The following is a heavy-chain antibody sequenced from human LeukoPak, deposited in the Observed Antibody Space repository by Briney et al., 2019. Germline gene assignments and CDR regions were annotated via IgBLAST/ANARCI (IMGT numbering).Heavy chain of an antibody. D-gene: IGHD1-14*01. CDR3: AGAAGHYYSDY. Sequence: PGGSLRLSCAASGFTFSSNAMRWVRQAPGKGLEWVSAISGSGNNIYYADSVKGRFTISRDNSKNTLYLQMNSLRAEDTAVYFCAGAAGHYYSDYWGQGTLVTVSS. V-gene: IGHV3-23*01. J-gene: IGHJ4*02. CDR2: ISGSGNNI. CDR1: GFTFSSNA.